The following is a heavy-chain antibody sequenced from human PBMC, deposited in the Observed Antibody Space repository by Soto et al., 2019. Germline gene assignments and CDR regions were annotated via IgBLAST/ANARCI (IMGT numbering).Heavy chain of an antibody. D-gene: IGHD6-19*01. CDR2: ISGSGGST. J-gene: IGHJ4*02. CDR1: GLTFDIFA. V-gene: IGHV3-23*01. CDR3: AKIAESVAGTVYGY. Sequence: GCSTGPPSAPSGLTFDIFAMGWSRQLQGKGLEWVSGISGSGGSTYYADSVKGRFTISRDNSKNTLFLQMNSLRAEDTAVYYCAKIAESVAGTVYGYWGQGTLVTVSS.